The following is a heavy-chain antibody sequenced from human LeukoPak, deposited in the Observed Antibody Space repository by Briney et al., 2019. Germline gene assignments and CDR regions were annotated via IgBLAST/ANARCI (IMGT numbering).Heavy chain of an antibody. CDR2: IIPIFGIA. D-gene: IGHD4-23*01. V-gene: IGHV1-69*04. Sequence: SVKVSCKASGGTFSSYAISWVRQAPGQGLEWMGRIIPIFGIANYAQKFQGRVTITADKSTSTAYMELSSLRSEGTAVYYCAREGVWGNSYFDYWGQGTLVTVSS. J-gene: IGHJ4*02. CDR1: GGTFSSYA. CDR3: AREGVWGNSYFDY.